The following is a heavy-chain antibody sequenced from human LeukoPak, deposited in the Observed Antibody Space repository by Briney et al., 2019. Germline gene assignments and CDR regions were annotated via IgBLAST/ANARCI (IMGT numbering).Heavy chain of an antibody. J-gene: IGHJ4*02. Sequence: GGSLRLSCAASGFTFSSYGMHWVRQAPGKGLEWVAVISYDESIKSYADSVKGRFTISRDNSKNTLYLQMNSLRAEDTAAYYCAKVLTYDSSGYYRHPDYWGQGTLVTVSS. V-gene: IGHV3-30*18. CDR2: ISYDESIK. D-gene: IGHD3-22*01. CDR3: AKVLTYDSSGYYRHPDY. CDR1: GFTFSSYG.